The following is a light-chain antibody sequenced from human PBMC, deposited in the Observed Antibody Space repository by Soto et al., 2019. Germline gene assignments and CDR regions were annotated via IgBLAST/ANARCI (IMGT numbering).Light chain of an antibody. CDR3: CSYAGSSTFYV. V-gene: IGLV2-23*02. CDR2: EVS. Sequence: QCVLTQPASVSGSPGQSITTSCTGTSGDVGSYNLVSWYQQHPGKAPKLMICEVSKRPSGVSNRFSGSKSGNTASLTISGLQAEDEADYYCCSYAGSSTFYVFGTGTKVTVL. CDR1: SGDVGSYNL. J-gene: IGLJ1*01.